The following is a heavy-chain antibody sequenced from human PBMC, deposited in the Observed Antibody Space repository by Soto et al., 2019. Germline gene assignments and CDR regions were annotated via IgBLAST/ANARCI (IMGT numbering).Heavy chain of an antibody. CDR3: ASHLDPQQLVRVYYYYGMDV. CDR2: VYYSGGT. Sequence: PSETMCLTWTVFGGTISSYYWTWIRQPPGKELDWIGYVYYSGGTNYNPSLQSRVTISVDTSKSQFSLKLSSVTAADTAVYYCASHLDPQQLVRVYYYYGMDVWGQGTTVTVPS. CDR1: GGTISSYY. V-gene: IGHV4-59*08. J-gene: IGHJ6*02. D-gene: IGHD6-13*01.